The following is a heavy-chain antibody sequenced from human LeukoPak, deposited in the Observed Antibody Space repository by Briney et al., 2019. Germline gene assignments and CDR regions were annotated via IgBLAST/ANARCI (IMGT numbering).Heavy chain of an antibody. CDR2: INHSGST. J-gene: IGHJ4*02. V-gene: IGHV4-34*01. Sequence: SETLSLTCAVYGGSFSGYYWSWIRQPPGKGLEWIGEINHSGSTNYNPSLRSRVTISVDTSKNQFSLKLSSVTAADTAVYYCARGPHIVVVTAVYYFDYWGQGTLVTVSS. CDR1: GGSFSGYY. D-gene: IGHD2-21*02. CDR3: ARGPHIVVVTAVYYFDY.